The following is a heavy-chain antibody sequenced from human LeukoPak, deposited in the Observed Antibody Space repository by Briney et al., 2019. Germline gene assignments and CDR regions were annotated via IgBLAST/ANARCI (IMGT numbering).Heavy chain of an antibody. V-gene: IGHV4-39*07. CDR1: GGSISSSSYY. Sequence: PSETLSLTCTVSGGSISSSSYYWGWIRQPPGKGLEWIGSIYYSGSTYYNPSLKSRVTISVDTSKNQFSLKLSSVTAADTAVYYCARERQYGSSFDCWGQGTLVTVSS. CDR3: ARERQYGSSFDC. J-gene: IGHJ4*02. CDR2: IYYSGST. D-gene: IGHD4-17*01.